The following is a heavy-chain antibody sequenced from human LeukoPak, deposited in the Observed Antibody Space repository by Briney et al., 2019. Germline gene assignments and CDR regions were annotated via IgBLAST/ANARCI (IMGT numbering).Heavy chain of an antibody. CDR3: ARVVVGANLDY. V-gene: IGHV4-34*01. D-gene: IGHD1-26*01. CDR2: INHSGST. J-gene: IGHJ4*02. Sequence: SETLSLTCAVYGGSFSGYYWSWIRQPPGKGLEWIGEINHSGSTNYNPSLKSRVTISVDTSKNQFSLKLSSVTAADTAVYYCARVVVGANLDYWGQGTLVTVSS. CDR1: GGSFSGYY.